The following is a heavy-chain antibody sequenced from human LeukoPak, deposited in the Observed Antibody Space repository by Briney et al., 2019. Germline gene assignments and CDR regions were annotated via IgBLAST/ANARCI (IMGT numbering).Heavy chain of an antibody. Sequence: GASVKVSCKASGYTFTSYAMHWVRQAPGQRLEWMGWVNAGNGNTKYSQKFQGRVTITRDTSASTAYMELSSLRSGDTTVYYCARDLAAAYDYWGQGTLVTVSS. D-gene: IGHD6-13*01. CDR3: ARDLAAAYDY. J-gene: IGHJ4*02. CDR2: VNAGNGNT. CDR1: GYTFTSYA. V-gene: IGHV1-3*01.